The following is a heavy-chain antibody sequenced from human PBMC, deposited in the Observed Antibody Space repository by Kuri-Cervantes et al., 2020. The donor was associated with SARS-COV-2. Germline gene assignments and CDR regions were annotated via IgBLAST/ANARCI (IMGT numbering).Heavy chain of an antibody. V-gene: IGHV4-39*01. CDR2: IYYSGST. Sequence: SETLSLTCTVSGGSISSSSYYWGWIRQPPGKGLEWIGSIYYSGSTYYNPSLKSRVTISVDTSKNQFSLKLSSVTAADTAVYYCARIYDYGDYDNRMDAFDIWGQGTMVTVSS. J-gene: IGHJ3*02. CDR3: ARIYDYGDYDNRMDAFDI. D-gene: IGHD4-17*01. CDR1: GGSISSSSYY.